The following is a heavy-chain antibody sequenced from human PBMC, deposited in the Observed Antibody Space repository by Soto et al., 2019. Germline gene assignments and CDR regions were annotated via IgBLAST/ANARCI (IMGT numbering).Heavy chain of an antibody. D-gene: IGHD6-19*01. CDR2: IKQDGSEK. V-gene: IGHV3-7*01. Sequence: GGSLRLSCAASGFTFSSYWMSWARQAPGKGLEWVANIKQDGSEKYYVDSVKGRFTISRDNAKNSLYLQMNSLRAEDTAVYYCARASSGHATYYYYGMDVWGQGTTVTVSS. J-gene: IGHJ6*02. CDR3: ARASSGHATYYYYGMDV. CDR1: GFTFSSYW.